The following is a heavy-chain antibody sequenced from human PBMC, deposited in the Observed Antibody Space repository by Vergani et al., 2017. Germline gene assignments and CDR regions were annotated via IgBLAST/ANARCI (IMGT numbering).Heavy chain of an antibody. CDR3: ARGQDGFVVVAAPIDY. CDR2: INPNSGGT. J-gene: IGHJ4*02. Sequence: QVQLVQSGAEVKKPGASVKVSCKASGYTFTGYYMHWVRQAPGQGLEWMGWINPNSGGTNYAQKFQGRVTMTRDTSISTAYMELSRLRSDDTAVYYCARGQDGFVVVAAPIDYWGQGTLVTVSS. D-gene: IGHD2-15*01. V-gene: IGHV1-2*02. CDR1: GYTFTGYY.